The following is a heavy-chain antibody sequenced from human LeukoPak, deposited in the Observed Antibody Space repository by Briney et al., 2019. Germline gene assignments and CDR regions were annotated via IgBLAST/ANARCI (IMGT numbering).Heavy chain of an antibody. Sequence: GASVKVSRKASGYTFTDYYIHGVRQAPGQGLEWMGWISPNSGDTNYAQKFQGTVTMTRDASISTAYMELSSLRSDNTAVYYCTRETIGGSSSGPHDYWGQGTLVTVSS. CDR3: TRETIGGSSSGPHDY. J-gene: IGHJ4*02. CDR2: ISPNSGDT. V-gene: IGHV1-2*02. CDR1: GYTFTDYY. D-gene: IGHD1-26*01.